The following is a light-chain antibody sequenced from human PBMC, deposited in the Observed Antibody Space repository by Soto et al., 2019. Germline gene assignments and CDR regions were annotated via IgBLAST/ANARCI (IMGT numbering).Light chain of an antibody. Sequence: DIQMTQFPSTLSASVVDRVTITFLASQSLSTWLAWYQQKPGKAPKLLIYDAFSLQSGVPSRFSGSGSGTDFTLTISRLEPEDFAVYYCQQYGSSLITFGQGTRLEIK. V-gene: IGKV1-5*01. CDR2: DAF. CDR3: QQYGSSLIT. CDR1: QSLSTW. J-gene: IGKJ5*01.